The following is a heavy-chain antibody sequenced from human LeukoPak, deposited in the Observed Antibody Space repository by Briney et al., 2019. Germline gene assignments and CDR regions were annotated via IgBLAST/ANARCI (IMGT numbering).Heavy chain of an antibody. CDR2: IYYSGST. Sequence: SDTLSLTCTVSGGSISIHYWSCMREPTGGGREWIGYIYYSGSTNYSPSLKSPVTISVDTSKNQFSLKLSSVTAADTAVYYCARAANWFDPWGQGTLVTVSS. J-gene: IGHJ5*02. CDR1: GGSISIHY. CDR3: ARAANWFDP. V-gene: IGHV4-59*07.